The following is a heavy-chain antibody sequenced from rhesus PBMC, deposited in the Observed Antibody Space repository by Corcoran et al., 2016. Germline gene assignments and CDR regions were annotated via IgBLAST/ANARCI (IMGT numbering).Heavy chain of an antibody. CDR2: FHGTCEGP. J-gene: IGHJ4*01. Sequence: QVQLQESGPAVVKPSETLSLNCAVSGGSIRSHPWGSWIRQYPGKGLEWIGGFHGTCEGPEYNPVLKSRVSISTDTSKNQLSLKVTSVTAADPAVYYCGSTDCSSSDCSSGDFWGQGVLVTVSS. D-gene: IGHD2-15*01. V-gene: IGHV4-93*01. CDR1: GGSIRSHPW. CDR3: GSTDCSSSDCSSGDF.